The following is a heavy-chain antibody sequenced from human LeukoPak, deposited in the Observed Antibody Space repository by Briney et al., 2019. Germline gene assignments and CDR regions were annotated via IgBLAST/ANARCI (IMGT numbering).Heavy chain of an antibody. V-gene: IGHV3-7*01. J-gene: IGHJ4*02. CDR3: ARDPSRYDLDY. CDR1: GFSFSRSY. D-gene: IGHD5-12*01. Sequence: GGSLRLSCAASGFSFSRSYMNWVRQAPGKGLEWVATIKQDGVDKYYVDSVRGRFTISRDTAKNSLFLQMNSLRAEDTAVYYCARDPSRYDLDYWGQGTLVTVSS. CDR2: IKQDGVDK.